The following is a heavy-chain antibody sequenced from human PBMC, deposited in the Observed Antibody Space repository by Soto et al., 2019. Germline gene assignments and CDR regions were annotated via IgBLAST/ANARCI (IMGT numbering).Heavy chain of an antibody. V-gene: IGHV1-2*02. CDR3: ARGGGVGVAGSAAFDM. D-gene: IGHD3-3*01. CDR1: GYPVTAYY. CDR2: INPATGAA. J-gene: IGHJ3*02. Sequence: QLHLVQSGAVVKKPGASVTVSCSASGYPVTAYYMHWVRQAPGRGLEWMGGINPATGAAKNTQTFQGRVTMTRDPSTSTVFMELSGLTSEDTAVFYCARGGGVGVAGSAAFDMWGQGTVVTVSS.